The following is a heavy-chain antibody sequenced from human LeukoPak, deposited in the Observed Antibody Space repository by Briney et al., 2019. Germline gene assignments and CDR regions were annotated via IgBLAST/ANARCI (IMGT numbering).Heavy chain of an antibody. V-gene: IGHV4-34*01. CDR1: GGSFSGYY. CDR2: INHSGST. Sequence: SGTLSLTCAVYGGSFSGYYWSWIRQPPGKGLEWIGEINHSGSTNYNPSLKSRVTISVDTSKNQFSLKLSSVTAADTAVYYCARALGPLTRWGQGTLVTVSS. D-gene: IGHD3-9*01. J-gene: IGHJ4*02. CDR3: ARALGPLTR.